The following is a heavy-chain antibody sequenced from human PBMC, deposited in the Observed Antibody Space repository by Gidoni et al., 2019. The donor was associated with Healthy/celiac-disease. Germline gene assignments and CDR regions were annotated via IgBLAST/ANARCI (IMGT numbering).Heavy chain of an antibody. CDR3: ARAEYGDYNGGMDV. CDR2: SYYSGST. Sequence: QVQLQASGPGLVTPSQPLSLTRTFSVGPICCGGDYWSWIRQHPGKGLEWSGYSYYSGSTYYNPSLKSRVTISVDTSKNQFSLKLSSVTAADTAVYYCARAEYGDYNGGMDVWGQGTTVTVSS. V-gene: IGHV4-31*03. J-gene: IGHJ6*02. D-gene: IGHD4-17*01. CDR1: VGPICCGGDY.